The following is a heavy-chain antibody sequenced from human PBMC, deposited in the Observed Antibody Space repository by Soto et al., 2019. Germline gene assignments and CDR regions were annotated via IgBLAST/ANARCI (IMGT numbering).Heavy chain of an antibody. V-gene: IGHV3-23*01. J-gene: IGHJ3*02. CDR2: ISGSGGMT. D-gene: IGHD3-10*01. Sequence: EAQLLQSGGGLVPPGGSLRLSCVASGFAFGNYPMAWVRQTPGKGLQWISTISGSGGMTDYEDSVRGRFTVSIDHSKDTEHQQRTSLRADDTAVYYCAKDRTMARGIRAFDIWGQGTTVTIS. CDR1: GFAFGNYP. CDR3: AKDRTMARGIRAFDI.